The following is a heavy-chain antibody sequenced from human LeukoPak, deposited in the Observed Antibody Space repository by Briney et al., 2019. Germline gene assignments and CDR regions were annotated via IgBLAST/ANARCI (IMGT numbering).Heavy chain of an antibody. J-gene: IGHJ4*02. V-gene: IGHV4-59*01. CDR1: GVSISSYY. CDR3: ASSTTRGSGSYGYYFDY. D-gene: IGHD1-26*01. CDR2: IYYSGST. Sequence: SETLSLTCTVSGVSISSYYWSWIRQPPGKGLEWIGYIYYSGSTNYNPSLKSRVTISVDTSKNQFSLKLSSVTAADTAVYYCASSTTRGSGSYGYYFDYWGQGTLVTVSS.